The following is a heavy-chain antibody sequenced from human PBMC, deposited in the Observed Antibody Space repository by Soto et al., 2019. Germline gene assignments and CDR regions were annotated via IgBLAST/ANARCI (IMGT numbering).Heavy chain of an antibody. J-gene: IGHJ4*02. V-gene: IGHV3-48*02. CDR2: ISSSSSTI. CDR3: ARTMTTVTSPIDY. CDR1: GFTFSSYS. D-gene: IGHD4-17*01. Sequence: EVQLVESGGGLVQPGGSLRLSCAASGFTFSSYSMNWVRQAPGKGLEWVSYISSSSSTIYYADSVKGRFTISRDNAKNSLYLQMNGLRDEDTAVYYCARTMTTVTSPIDYWGQGTLVTVSS.